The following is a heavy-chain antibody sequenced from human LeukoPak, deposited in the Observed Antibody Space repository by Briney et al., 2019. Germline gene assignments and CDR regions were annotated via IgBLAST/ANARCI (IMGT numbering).Heavy chain of an antibody. CDR2: IYYSGTT. CDR3: ARGLAAAGHENWFDP. CDR1: GGSISSSPYY. J-gene: IGHJ5*02. V-gene: IGHV4-39*07. D-gene: IGHD6-13*01. Sequence: SETLSLTCTVSGGSISSSPYYWGWIRQPPGKGLEWIGSIYYSGTTHYSPSLESRVTISVDTSKNQFSLKLASVTAADTAVYYCARGLAAAGHENWFDPWGQGTLVTVSS.